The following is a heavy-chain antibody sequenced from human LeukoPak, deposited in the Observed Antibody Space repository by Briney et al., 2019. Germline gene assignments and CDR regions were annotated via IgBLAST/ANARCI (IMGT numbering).Heavy chain of an antibody. CDR3: AKGIAARFPLGYGMDV. Sequence: PGRSLRLSCAASGFTFSSYGMHWVRQAPGKGLEWVAVISYDGSNKYYADSVKGRFTISRDNSKNTLYLQMNSLRADDTAVYYCAKGIAARFPLGYGMDVWGQGTTVTVSS. D-gene: IGHD6-6*01. J-gene: IGHJ6*02. CDR2: ISYDGSNK. CDR1: GFTFSSYG. V-gene: IGHV3-30*18.